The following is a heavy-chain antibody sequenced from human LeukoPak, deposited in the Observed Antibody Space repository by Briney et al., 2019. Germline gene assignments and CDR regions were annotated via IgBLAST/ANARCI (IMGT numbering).Heavy chain of an antibody. V-gene: IGHV4-39*07. CDR1: GGSISSSSYY. D-gene: IGHD3-22*01. CDR2: MYYSGST. Sequence: SETLSLTCTVSGGSISSSSYYWGWIRQPPGKGLEWIGSMYYSGSTYYNPSLKSRVTISVDTSKNQFSLKLSSVTAADTAVYYCAREVHYYDSSGYYVPGDWGQRTLVTVSS. J-gene: IGHJ4*02. CDR3: AREVHYYDSSGYYVPGD.